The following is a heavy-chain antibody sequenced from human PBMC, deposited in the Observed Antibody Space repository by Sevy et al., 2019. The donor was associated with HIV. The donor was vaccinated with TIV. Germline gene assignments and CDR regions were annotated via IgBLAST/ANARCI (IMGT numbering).Heavy chain of an antibody. Sequence: ASVKVSCRVSGYTFNNYIIYWVRQAPGQSLEWMGWVNTASGDTKYSQRFQGRLIITTDTSARTVYMELNSLRSEDTAFYFCARDFCRGGSCYSAFVYWGQGTLVTVSS. J-gene: IGHJ4*02. D-gene: IGHD2-15*01. CDR3: ARDFCRGGSCYSAFVY. V-gene: IGHV1-3*04. CDR2: VNTASGDT. CDR1: GYTFNNYI.